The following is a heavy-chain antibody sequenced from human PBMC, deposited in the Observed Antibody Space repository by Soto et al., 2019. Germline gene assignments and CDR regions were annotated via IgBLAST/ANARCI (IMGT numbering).Heavy chain of an antibody. D-gene: IGHD1-26*01. CDR1: EFTFSSYA. V-gene: IGHV3-23*01. Sequence: EVYLLESGGGLVQPGGSLRLSCAASEFTFSSYAMTWVRLAPGKGLEWVSSISTSAGNTYYADSVKGRFTISRDNSKNTQYLQMNSLRADDTAIYYCAKSGSHSYFDYWGQGTLVTVSS. CDR2: ISTSAGNT. J-gene: IGHJ4*02. CDR3: AKSGSHSYFDY.